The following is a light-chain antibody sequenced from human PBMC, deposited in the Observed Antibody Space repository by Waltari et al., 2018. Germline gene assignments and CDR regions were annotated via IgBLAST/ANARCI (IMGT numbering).Light chain of an antibody. V-gene: IGLV2-11*01. CDR2: DVT. J-gene: IGLJ1*01. Sequence: QSALTPPRSVSGSPGQSVSISCTGTSSDVGGYHYVSWYQHYPGKAPKVMIYDVTQRPSGVPDRFSASKSGNTASLTISGLQPEDEADYYCCSYAGSNTYVFGTGTEVTVL. CDR3: CSYAGSNTYV. CDR1: SSDVGGYHY.